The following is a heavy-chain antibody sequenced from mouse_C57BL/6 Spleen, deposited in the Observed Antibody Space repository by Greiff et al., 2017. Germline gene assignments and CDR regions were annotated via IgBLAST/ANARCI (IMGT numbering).Heavy chain of an antibody. CDR2: IDPETGGT. Sequence: QVHVKQSGAELVRPGASVTLSCKASGYTFTDYEMHWVKQTPVHGLEWIGAIDPETGGTAYNQKFKGKAILTADKSSSTAYMELRSLTSEDSAVYYCTQGTGLSGYFDVWGTGTTVTVSS. V-gene: IGHV1-15*01. D-gene: IGHD4-1*01. CDR3: TQGTGLSGYFDV. CDR1: GYTFTDYE. J-gene: IGHJ1*03.